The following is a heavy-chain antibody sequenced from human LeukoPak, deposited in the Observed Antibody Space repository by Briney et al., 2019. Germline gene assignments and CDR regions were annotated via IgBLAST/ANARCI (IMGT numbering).Heavy chain of an antibody. CDR1: GLTFSSSG. CDR2: INHDGTNT. Sequence: GRSLRLSCTASGLTFSSSGMHWVRQAPGKGLDWVSLINHDGTNTFYADSVKGRFTISRDNSQNTLYLQMNSLRGEDTAVYYCTNFDYSGQGTLITVSS. J-gene: IGHJ4*02. CDR3: TNFDY. V-gene: IGHV3-33*06.